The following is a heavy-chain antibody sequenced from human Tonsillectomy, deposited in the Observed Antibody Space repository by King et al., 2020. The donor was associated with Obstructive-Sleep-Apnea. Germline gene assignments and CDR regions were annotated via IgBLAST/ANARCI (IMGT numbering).Heavy chain of an antibody. CDR1: GGSISGSSYY. CDR2: IYYSGGT. V-gene: IGHV4-39*07. J-gene: IGHJ4*02. Sequence: QLQESGPGLVKPSETLSLTCTVSGGSISGSSYYWGWIRQPPGKGLEWIGTIYYSGGTYYNRSLKSRVTISVDTSTNQFSLKLSSVTAADTAVYYCARGRRDSSGYYLNYWGQGTLVTVSS. D-gene: IGHD3-22*01. CDR3: ARGRRDSSGYYLNY.